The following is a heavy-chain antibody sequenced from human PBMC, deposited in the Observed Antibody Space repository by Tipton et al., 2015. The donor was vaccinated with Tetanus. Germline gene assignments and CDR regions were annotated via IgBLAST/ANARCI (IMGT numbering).Heavy chain of an antibody. J-gene: IGHJ6*02. CDR2: ISYDGSNK. V-gene: IGHV3-30*18. D-gene: IGHD2-15*01. CDR1: GFTFSSYG. Sequence: SLRLSCAASGFTFSSYGMHWVRQAPGKGLEWVAVISYDGSNKYYADSVKGRFTISRDNSKNTLYLQMNSLRAEDTAVYYCAKAPQVVVAATYYYYGMDVWGQGTTVTVSS. CDR3: AKAPQVVVAATYYYYGMDV.